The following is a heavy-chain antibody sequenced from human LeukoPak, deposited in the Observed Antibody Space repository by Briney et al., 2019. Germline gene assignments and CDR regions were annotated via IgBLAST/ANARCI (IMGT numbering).Heavy chain of an antibody. CDR2: ISGSGAET. CDR1: GFTLSSYA. V-gene: IGHV3-23*01. Sequence: GGSLRLSCAASGFTLSSYATSWVRQAPGKGLEWVSAISGSGAETYYADAVKGRVTISRDASKNTLYLQMNSLRDEDTAVYYCAKQLDSGNYYPTGDDYWGQGTLVTVSS. D-gene: IGHD3-10*01. CDR3: AKQLDSGNYYPTGDDY. J-gene: IGHJ4*02.